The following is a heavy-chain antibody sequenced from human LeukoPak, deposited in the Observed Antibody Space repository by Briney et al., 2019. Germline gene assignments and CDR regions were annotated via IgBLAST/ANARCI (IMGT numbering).Heavy chain of an antibody. V-gene: IGHV3-30*18. D-gene: IGHD5-18*01. CDR1: GFTFSSYG. CDR3: AKTAFRSGYSYGTSFDY. J-gene: IGHJ4*02. Sequence: GGSMRLSCAASGFTFSSYGMHWVRQAPGKGLEWVAVISYEGSNNNYGDSVKGRLTISRDNSKKTLYLQMNSLRAKDTSISYCAKTAFRSGYSYGTSFDYCGQGTLVTVSS. CDR2: ISYEGSNN.